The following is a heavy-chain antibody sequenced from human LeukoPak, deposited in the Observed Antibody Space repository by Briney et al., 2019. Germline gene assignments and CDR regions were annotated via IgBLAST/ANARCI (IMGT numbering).Heavy chain of an antibody. D-gene: IGHD4-11*01. J-gene: IGHJ4*02. CDR1: AGSLSSSY. Sequence: PETLCLTRTVSAGSLSSSYSRWVRHPPRERLEWIGYIYYRGSTNYNPPLKSRFTKSVDTPKNQFSLKLNSVTAADTAVYYWARQGPLTTAVTTRTNPFDYWGQGTLVTVSS. V-gene: IGHV4-59*08. CDR2: IYYRGST. CDR3: ARQGPLTTAVTTRTNPFDY.